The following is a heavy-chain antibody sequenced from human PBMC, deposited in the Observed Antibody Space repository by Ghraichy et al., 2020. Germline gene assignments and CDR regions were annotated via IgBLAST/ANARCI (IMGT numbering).Heavy chain of an antibody. J-gene: IGHJ6*02. D-gene: IGHD2-15*01. Sequence: GGSLRLSCAASGFTFSSYGMHWVRQAPGKGLEWVAFIRYDGSNKYYADSVKGRFTISRDNSKNTLYLQMNSLRAEDTAVYYCAKDPVFCSGGSCYSHYYYYGMDVWGQGTTVTVSS. CDR2: IRYDGSNK. CDR3: AKDPVFCSGGSCYSHYYYYGMDV. CDR1: GFTFSSYG. V-gene: IGHV3-30*02.